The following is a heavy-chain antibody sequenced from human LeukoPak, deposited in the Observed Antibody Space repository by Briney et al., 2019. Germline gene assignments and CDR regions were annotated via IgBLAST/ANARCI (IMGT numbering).Heavy chain of an antibody. CDR3: ARGVEPLAANTLAY. D-gene: IGHD1-14*01. J-gene: IGHJ4*02. V-gene: IGHV3-53*01. Sequence: GGSLRLSRAASGFTLITNDMTWVRQAPGNGLEWVSVLYSDGNTKYADSVQRRFTISRDNSKNTLYLEMNRLRPHDTAAHYYARGVEPLAANTLAYWGQGTLVTVSS. CDR2: LYSDGNT. CDR1: GFTLITND.